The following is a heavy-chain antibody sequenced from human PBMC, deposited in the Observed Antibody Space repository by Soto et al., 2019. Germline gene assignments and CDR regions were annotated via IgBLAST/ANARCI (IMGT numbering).Heavy chain of an antibody. CDR2: IIPIFGTA. CDR3: ARAADGDLGYYYYGMDV. Sequence: QVQLVQSGAEVKKPGSSVKVSCKASGGTFSSYAISWVRQAPGQGLEWLGGIIPIFGTANYAQKFQGRVTITADESTSTAYMELSSLRTEDTAVYYCARAADGDLGYYYYGMDVWGQGTTVTVSS. CDR1: GGTFSSYA. J-gene: IGHJ6*02. D-gene: IGHD7-27*01. V-gene: IGHV1-69*01.